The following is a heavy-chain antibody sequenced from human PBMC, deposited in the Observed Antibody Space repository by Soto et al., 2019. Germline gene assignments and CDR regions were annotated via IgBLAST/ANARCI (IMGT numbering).Heavy chain of an antibody. CDR3: AQDKGVRGDTYLRY. CDR2: ISDSGATT. Sequence: EVQLLESGGGLVQPGGSLRLSCAASGFAFSSFALNWVRQAPGKGLDWVSVISDSGATTYYSDSVKGRFTISRDNSKNMLYLEMNSLRANDTAIYYCAQDKGVRGDTYLRYWGPGTLVTVSS. D-gene: IGHD3-10*01. V-gene: IGHV3-23*01. CDR1: GFAFSSFA. J-gene: IGHJ4*02.